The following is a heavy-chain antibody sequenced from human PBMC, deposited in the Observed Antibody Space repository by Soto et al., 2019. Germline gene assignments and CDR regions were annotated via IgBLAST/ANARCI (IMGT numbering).Heavy chain of an antibody. CDR2: ISANNGNT. V-gene: IGHV1-18*01. CDR3: ARDRGSYALDY. D-gene: IGHD1-26*01. Sequence: QVQLVQSGAEVKKPGASVKVSCKASGYTFTSYGISWVRQAPGQGLEWMGWISANNGNTNYAQNLQGRATMTTDTSTSRAYMERRSLRSDDTAVYYCARDRGSYALDYGGQGTLVTVSS. J-gene: IGHJ4*02. CDR1: GYTFTSYG.